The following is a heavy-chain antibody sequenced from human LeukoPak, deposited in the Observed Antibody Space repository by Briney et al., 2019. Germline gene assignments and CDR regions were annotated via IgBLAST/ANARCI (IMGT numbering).Heavy chain of an antibody. J-gene: IGHJ4*02. CDR2: ISYDGSNK. CDR1: GFTFSSYA. D-gene: IGHD1-26*01. V-gene: IGHV3-30*04. CDR3: AVHRSGSYPIADY. Sequence: GGSLRLSCAASGFTFSSYAMHWVRQAPGKGLEWVAVISYDGSNKYYADSVKGRFTISRDNSKNTLYLQMNSLRAEDTAVYYCAVHRSGSYPIADYWGQGTLVTVSS.